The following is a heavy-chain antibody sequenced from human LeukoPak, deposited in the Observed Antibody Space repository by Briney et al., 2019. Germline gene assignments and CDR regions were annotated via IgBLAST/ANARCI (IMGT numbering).Heavy chain of an antibody. CDR1: GFTFSSYG. CDR2: ISGSGGST. CDR3: AKSRSGSANWALQIFDN. V-gene: IGHV3-23*01. J-gene: IGHJ4*02. Sequence: GGSLRLSCAVSGFTFSSYGMSWVRQAPGKGLEWVSGISGSGGSTYYADSVKGRFTISKDNSKNTLYLQMSSLTAEDTAVYFCAKSRSGSANWALQIFDNWGQGTLVTVSS. D-gene: IGHD1-1*01.